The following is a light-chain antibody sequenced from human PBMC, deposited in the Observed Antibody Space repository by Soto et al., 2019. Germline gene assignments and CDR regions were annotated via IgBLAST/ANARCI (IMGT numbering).Light chain of an antibody. CDR1: SSDVGGYNY. J-gene: IGLJ1*01. CDR3: GSYTSSSTLV. Sequence: QSALTQPASVSGSPGQSLTIFCTGTSSDVGGYNYVSWYQQHPGKAPKLMIYEVSNRPSGVSNRFFGSKSGKTASLTISGLQAEVEADYYCGSYTSSSTLVFGTGSKVTAL. V-gene: IGLV2-14*01. CDR2: EVS.